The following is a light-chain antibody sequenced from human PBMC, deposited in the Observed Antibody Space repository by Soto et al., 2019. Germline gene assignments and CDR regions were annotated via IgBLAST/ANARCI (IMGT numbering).Light chain of an antibody. V-gene: IGLV2-14*01. Sequence: QSALTQPASVSGSPGQSITISCTGTSSDIGAYNYVSWYQQHPGKAPKLLIYEVTNRPSGVSDRFSGSKSGNTASLTISGLQAEDEAEYYCSSYTNINTRACVFGTGTKLTVL. CDR3: SSYTNINTRACV. J-gene: IGLJ1*01. CDR2: EVT. CDR1: SSDIGAYNY.